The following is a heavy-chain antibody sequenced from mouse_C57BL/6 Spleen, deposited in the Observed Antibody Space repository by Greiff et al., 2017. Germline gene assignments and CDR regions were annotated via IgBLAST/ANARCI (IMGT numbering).Heavy chain of an antibody. Sequence: VQLQQSGPGLVQPSQSLSITCTVSGFSLTSYGVHWVRQSPGKGLEWLGVIWRGGSTDYNAAFISRLSISKDNSKSQVFFKMNSLQADDTAIYYCARRGGRDYAMDYWGQGTSVTVSS. CDR2: IWRGGST. V-gene: IGHV2-2*01. CDR1: GFSLTSYG. D-gene: IGHD3-3*01. J-gene: IGHJ4*01. CDR3: ARRGGRDYAMDY.